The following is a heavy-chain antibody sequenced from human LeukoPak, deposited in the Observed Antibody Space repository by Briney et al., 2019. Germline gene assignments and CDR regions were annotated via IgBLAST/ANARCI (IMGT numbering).Heavy chain of an antibody. J-gene: IGHJ4*02. CDR1: GFSLSAYS. Sequence: GGSLRLSCTASGFSLSAYSMNWVRQVPGKGLEWVSTMSSSSSSSYKYYADSLKGRLTVSRDNAKNSLYLQMNSLRLEDMALYYCAKPSGSGVDYWGRGTRVTVSS. CDR3: AKPSGSGVDY. V-gene: IGHV3-21*01. D-gene: IGHD1-26*01. CDR2: MSSSSSSSYK.